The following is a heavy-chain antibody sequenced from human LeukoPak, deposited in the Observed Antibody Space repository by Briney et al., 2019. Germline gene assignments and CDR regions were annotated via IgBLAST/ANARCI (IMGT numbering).Heavy chain of an antibody. CDR3: ARDPGSMVRGVRGTGFDY. Sequence: ASVKVSCKASGYTFTGYYMHCVRQAPGQGLEWMGWINPNSGGTNYAQKFQGWVTMTRDTSTSTAYMELSRLRSDDTAVYYCARDPGSMVRGVRGTGFDYWGQGTLVTVSS. D-gene: IGHD3-10*01. V-gene: IGHV1-2*04. CDR2: INPNSGGT. J-gene: IGHJ4*02. CDR1: GYTFTGYY.